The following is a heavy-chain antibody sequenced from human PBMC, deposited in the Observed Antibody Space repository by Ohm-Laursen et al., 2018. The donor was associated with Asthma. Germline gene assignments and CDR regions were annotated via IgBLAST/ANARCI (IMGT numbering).Heavy chain of an antibody. D-gene: IGHD1-26*01. CDR2: ISGSGGST. CDR1: GFTFSSYA. Sequence: SLRLSCAASGFTFSSYAMSWVRQAPGKGLEWASAISGSGGSTYYADSVKGRFTISRDNSKNTLYLQMNSLRAEDTAVYYCAKDLGSYWIKYFDYWGQGTLVTVSS. CDR3: AKDLGSYWIKYFDY. V-gene: IGHV3-23*01. J-gene: IGHJ4*02.